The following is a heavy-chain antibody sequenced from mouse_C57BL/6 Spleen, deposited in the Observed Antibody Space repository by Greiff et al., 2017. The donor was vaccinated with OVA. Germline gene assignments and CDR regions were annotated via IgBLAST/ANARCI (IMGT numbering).Heavy chain of an antibody. CDR2: IYPSDSET. Sequence: QVQLQQPGAELVRPGSSVKLSCKASGYTFTSYWMDWVKQRPGQGLEWIGNIYPSDSETHYNQKFKDKATLTVDKSSSTAYMQLSSLTSEDSAVYYCARDDYDRFAYWGQGTLVTVSA. CDR3: ARDDYDRFAY. D-gene: IGHD2-4*01. V-gene: IGHV1-61*01. J-gene: IGHJ3*01. CDR1: GYTFTSYW.